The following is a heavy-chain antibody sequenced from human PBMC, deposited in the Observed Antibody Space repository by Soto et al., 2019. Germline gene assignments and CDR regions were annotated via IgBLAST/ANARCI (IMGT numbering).Heavy chain of an antibody. J-gene: IGHJ6*03. Sequence: EVKLVESGGGLVQPGGSLKLSCAASGFTFSGSAMHWVRQASGKGLEWVCRIRSKANNYATAYGASVKGRFTISRDDSKNTAYLQMNSLKTEDTAVYYCSSQASDFWSGKPQYYMDVWGKGTTVTVSS. CDR2: IRSKANNYAT. V-gene: IGHV3-73*01. CDR1: GFTFSGSA. D-gene: IGHD3-3*01. CDR3: SSQASDFWSGKPQYYMDV.